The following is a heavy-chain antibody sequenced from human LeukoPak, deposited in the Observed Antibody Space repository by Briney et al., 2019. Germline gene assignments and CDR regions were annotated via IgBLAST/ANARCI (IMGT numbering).Heavy chain of an antibody. V-gene: IGHV3-74*01. J-gene: IGHJ4*02. D-gene: IGHD1-26*01. CDR1: GFTFSSYW. CDR2: INSDGSTI. Sequence: GGSLRLSCAASGFTFSSYWVHWVRQAPGKGLEWVARINSDGSTINHADSVRGRFAISRDNAENTLYLQMSSLRAEDTAIYFCARAAYYRFDYWGQGTLVTVSS. CDR3: ARAAYYRFDY.